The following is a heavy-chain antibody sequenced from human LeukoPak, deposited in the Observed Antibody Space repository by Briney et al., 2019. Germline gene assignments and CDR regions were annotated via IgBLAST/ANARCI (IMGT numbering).Heavy chain of an antibody. CDR1: GYTFTSYY. CDR2: INPSGGST. Sequence: GASVKVSCKASGYTFTSYYMHWVRQAPGQGLEWMGIINPSGGSTSYAQKFQGRVTMTRDTSISTAYMELSRLRSDDTAVYYCARDGLYGDYLEGDYWGQGTLVTVSS. CDR3: ARDGLYGDYLEGDY. J-gene: IGHJ4*02. V-gene: IGHV1-46*01. D-gene: IGHD4-17*01.